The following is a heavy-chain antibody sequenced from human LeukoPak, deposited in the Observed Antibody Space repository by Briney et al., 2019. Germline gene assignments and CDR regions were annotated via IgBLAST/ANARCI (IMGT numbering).Heavy chain of an antibody. CDR1: GFTFSRYW. CDR3: ARALSIAAAGDNWFDP. J-gene: IGHJ5*02. CDR2: INSDGSST. V-gene: IGHV3-74*01. Sequence: PGGSLRLSCAASGFTFSRYWMHWVRQAPGKGLVWVSRINSDGSSTKYADSVKGRFTISRDNAKNTLYLQMNSLRAEDTALYYCARALSIAAAGDNWFDPWGQGTLVTVSS. D-gene: IGHD6-13*01.